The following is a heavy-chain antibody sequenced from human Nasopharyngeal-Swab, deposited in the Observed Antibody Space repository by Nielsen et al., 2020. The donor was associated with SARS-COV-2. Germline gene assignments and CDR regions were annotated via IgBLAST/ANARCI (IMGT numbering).Heavy chain of an antibody. CDR2: IGRYGTDI. D-gene: IGHD3-3*01. Sequence: WIRQPPGKGLEWVSSIGRYGTDIFHADSVKGGFSVFRDAANKSIYLQMRSRRAEDTAGYYWARGTVFGVANGMDVWGQGTTVTVSS. V-gene: IGHV3-21*01. J-gene: IGHJ6*02. CDR3: ARGTVFGVANGMDV.